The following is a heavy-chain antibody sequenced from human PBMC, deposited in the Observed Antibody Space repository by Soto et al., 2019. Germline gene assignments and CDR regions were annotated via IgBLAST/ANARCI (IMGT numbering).Heavy chain of an antibody. V-gene: IGHV3-21*01. J-gene: IGHJ4*02. CDR2: ISSSYYI. D-gene: IGHD2-21*02. CDR3: ARGDVVVLTATANFDY. Sequence: EVQLVESGGGLVKPGGSLRLSCAASGFTFSSYTMKWVRQAPGKGLEGVASISSSYYIKYADSVKGRFTISRDNAKNSLYLHMNSLRAEDTAVYYCARGDVVVLTATANFDYWGQGTLGSVSS. CDR1: GFTFSSYT.